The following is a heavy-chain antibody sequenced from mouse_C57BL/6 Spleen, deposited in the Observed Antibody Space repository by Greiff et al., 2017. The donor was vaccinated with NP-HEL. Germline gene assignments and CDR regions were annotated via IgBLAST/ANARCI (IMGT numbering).Heavy chain of an antibody. V-gene: IGHV5-16*01. CDR3: ARDGIPSTVVSSYCYFDV. CDR2: FNYDGSST. J-gene: IGHJ1*03. CDR1: GFTFRDYY. D-gene: IGHD1-1*01. Sequence: EVHLVESEGGLVQPGISMKLSCTASGFTFRDYYMAWVRQVPEKGLEWVANFNYDGSSTYYLDSLKSSFIISIDNAKNILYLQMSSLKSEDTATYYCARDGIPSTVVSSYCYFDVWGKGTTVTVSS.